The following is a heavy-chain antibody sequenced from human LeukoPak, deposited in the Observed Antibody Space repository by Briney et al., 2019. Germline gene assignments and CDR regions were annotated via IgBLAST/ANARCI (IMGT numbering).Heavy chain of an antibody. D-gene: IGHD3-10*01. CDR1: GDTFTSNSAA. Sequence: SQTLSLTCAVSGDTFTSNSAAWDWHTQAPSRGLESRGSTCYSSKLYNDYVVSVKSRRTRSPDTSKNQCSLQLNSVTPEDTAVYYCVRALGQITMVRGAVYYYYMDVWGKGTTVTVSS. CDR3: VRALGQITMVRGAVYYYYMDV. CDR2: TCYSSKLYN. J-gene: IGHJ6*03. V-gene: IGHV6-1*01.